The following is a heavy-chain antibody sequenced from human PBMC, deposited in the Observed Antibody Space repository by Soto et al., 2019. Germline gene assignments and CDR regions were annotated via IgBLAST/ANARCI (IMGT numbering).Heavy chain of an antibody. V-gene: IGHV1-69*13. D-gene: IGHD6-6*01. CDR2: IIPIFGTA. J-gene: IGHJ6*02. CDR3: ARGSYSSSFFLDAYYGTDV. CDR1: GGTLSSYA. Sequence: GASGKVSWKASGGTLSSYAISWGRQAPGQGLEWRGGIIPIFGTANYEQKFQGRVTITADESTSTAYMELSSLRSEDTAVYYCARGSYSSSFFLDAYYGTDVWGQGTPVTVSS.